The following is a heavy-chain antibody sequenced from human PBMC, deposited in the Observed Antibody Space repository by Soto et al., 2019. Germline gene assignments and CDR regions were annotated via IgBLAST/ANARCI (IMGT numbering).Heavy chain of an antibody. V-gene: IGHV1-69*13. J-gene: IGHJ4*02. CDR3: ARVVRGVITSTYYFDY. D-gene: IGHD3-10*01. Sequence: ASVKVSCKASGGTFSSYAISWVRQAPGQGLEWMGGIIPIFGTANYAQKFQGRVTITADESTSTAYMELSSLRSEDTAVYYCARVVRGVITSTYYFDYWGQGTLVTAPQ. CDR2: IIPIFGTA. CDR1: GGTFSSYA.